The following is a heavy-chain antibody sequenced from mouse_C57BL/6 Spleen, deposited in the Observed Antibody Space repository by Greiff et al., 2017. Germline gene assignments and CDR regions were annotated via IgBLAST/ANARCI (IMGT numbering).Heavy chain of an antibody. CDR2: IDPSDSYT. V-gene: IGHV1-69*01. J-gene: IGHJ2*01. CDR3: ARGRGVLDD. Sequence: QVQLQQPGAELVMPGASVKLSCKASGYTFTSYWMHWVQQRPGQGLEWIGEIDPSDSYTNYNQKFKGKSTLTVDKSSSTAYMQLSSLTSEDSAVYYCARGRGVLDDWGKGTTLTVSS. CDR1: GYTFTSYW.